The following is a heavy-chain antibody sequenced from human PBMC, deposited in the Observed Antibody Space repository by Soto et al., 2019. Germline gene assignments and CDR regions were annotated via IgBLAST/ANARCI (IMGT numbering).Heavy chain of an antibody. J-gene: IGHJ5*02. CDR3: AKDYYDFWSGSPNWFDP. V-gene: IGHV3-30*04. D-gene: IGHD3-3*01. CDR1: GFTFSSYA. Sequence: GSLRLSCAASGFTFSSYAMHWVRQAPGKGLEWVAVISYDGSNKYYADSVKGRFTISRDNSKNTLYLQMNSLRAEDTAVYYCAKDYYDFWSGSPNWFDPWGQGTLVTVSS. CDR2: ISYDGSNK.